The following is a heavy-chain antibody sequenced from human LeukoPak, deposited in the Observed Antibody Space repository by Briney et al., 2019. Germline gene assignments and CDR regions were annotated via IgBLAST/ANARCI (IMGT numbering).Heavy chain of an antibody. CDR2: LRGKSYGGTT. V-gene: IGHV3-49*04. CDR3: TRGRRELLDY. CDR1: GFTFGDYS. D-gene: IGHD1-26*01. Sequence: GGSLRLSCTTSGFTFGDYSMSWVRQTPGMGLEWVGFLRGKSYGGTTDYAASAKGRFTISRDDSKSVAYLQMNSLKNEDTAFYYCTRGRRELLDYWGQGTLVTVSS. J-gene: IGHJ4*02.